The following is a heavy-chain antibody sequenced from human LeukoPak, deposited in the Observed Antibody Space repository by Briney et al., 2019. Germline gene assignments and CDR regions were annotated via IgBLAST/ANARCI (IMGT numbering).Heavy chain of an antibody. CDR3: AKSNRALWSGYYKGGRYYYYGMDV. D-gene: IGHD3-3*01. V-gene: IGHV1-2*02. J-gene: IGHJ6*02. CDR2: INPNSGGT. Sequence: ASVKVSCKASGYTFTGYYMHWVRQAPGQGLEWMGWINPNSGGTNYAQKFQGRVTMTRDTSISTAYMELSRLRSDDTAVYYCAKSNRALWSGYYKGGRYYYYGMDVWGQGTTVTVSS. CDR1: GYTFTGYY.